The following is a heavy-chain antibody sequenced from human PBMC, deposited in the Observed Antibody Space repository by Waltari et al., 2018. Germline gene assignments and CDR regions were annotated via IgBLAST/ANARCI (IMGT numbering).Heavy chain of an antibody. V-gene: IGHV1-2*02. D-gene: IGHD4-17*01. Sequence: QVQLVQSGAEVKKPGASVKVSCKASGYTFTGYYMHCLRQAPGQGLEWMGWINPNSGGTNYAQKFQGRVTMTRDTSISTAYMELSRLRSDDTAVYYCARDPDYGDYPLFDYWGQGTLVTVSS. CDR2: INPNSGGT. CDR1: GYTFTGYY. J-gene: IGHJ4*02. CDR3: ARDPDYGDYPLFDY.